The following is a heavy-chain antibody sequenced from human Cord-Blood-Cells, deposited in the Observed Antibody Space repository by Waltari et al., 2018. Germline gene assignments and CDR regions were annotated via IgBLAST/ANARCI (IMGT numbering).Heavy chain of an antibody. Sequence: QVQLVQSGAEVKKPGSSVKVSCKASGGTFSSYAISWVRQAPGQGLEWMGRILPIIGIAKYAQKFQGRVTITADKSTSTAYMELSSLRSEDTAVYYCARDVPTGYEFDYWGQGTLVTVSS. J-gene: IGHJ4*02. CDR3: ARDVPTGYEFDY. CDR2: ILPIIGIA. V-gene: IGHV1-69*09. D-gene: IGHD1-1*01. CDR1: GGTFSSYA.